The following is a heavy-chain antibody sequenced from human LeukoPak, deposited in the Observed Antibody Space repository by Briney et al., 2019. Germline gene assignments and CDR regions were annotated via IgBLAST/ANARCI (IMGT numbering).Heavy chain of an antibody. CDR2: INHSGNT. Sequence: SETLSLTCAAYGGSFSNYYWSWIRQPPGKGLEWIGEINHSGNTNYNPSLKSRVTISVDMSKNQFSLRLISVTAADTAVYYCARLTNILTGYYTAFFDSWGHGSRLTVSS. V-gene: IGHV4-34*01. D-gene: IGHD3-9*01. J-gene: IGHJ4*01. CDR1: GGSFSNYY. CDR3: ARLTNILTGYYTAFFDS.